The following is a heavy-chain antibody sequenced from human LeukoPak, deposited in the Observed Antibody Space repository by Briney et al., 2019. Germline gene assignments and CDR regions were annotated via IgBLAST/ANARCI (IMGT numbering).Heavy chain of an antibody. CDR1: GGSISSGSYY. Sequence: PWETLSLTCTVSGGSISSGSYYWSWIRQPPGKGLEWIGYIYYSGSTNYNPSLKSRVTISIDTSKNQFSLRLSSVTAADTAVYYCARSPSRSGASGFDYWGQGTLVTVSS. J-gene: IGHJ4*02. CDR2: IYYSGST. D-gene: IGHD3-10*01. CDR3: ARSPSRSGASGFDY. V-gene: IGHV4-61*01.